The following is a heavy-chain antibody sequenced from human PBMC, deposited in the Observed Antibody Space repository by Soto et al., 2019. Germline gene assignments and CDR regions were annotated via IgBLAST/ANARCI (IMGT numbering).Heavy chain of an antibody. CDR2: IIPLGSSQ. Sequence: QVQLVQSGAEVKKPGSLLKVSCKASGATYSPFIAYAISWLRQAPGQGLEWMGSIIPLGSSQHYAEGFQGRATISVDSSTFTVSRECANLASDDAAVYFCAISRDRCGGDCYSVYAAFYIWGQRTAVTVSS. D-gene: IGHD2-21*02. CDR3: AISRDRCGGDCYSVYAAFYI. V-gene: IGHV1-69*04. CDR1: GATYSPFIAYA. J-gene: IGHJ3*02.